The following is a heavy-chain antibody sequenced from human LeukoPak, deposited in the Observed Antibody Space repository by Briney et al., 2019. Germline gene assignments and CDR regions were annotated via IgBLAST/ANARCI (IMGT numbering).Heavy chain of an antibody. J-gene: IGHJ4*02. CDR1: GFTFSSYS. D-gene: IGHD2-2*01. CDR3: ARDRYCSSTCSADFDY. Sequence: PGGSLRLSCAASGFTFSSYSMNWVRQAPGKGLEWVSYISSSSSTIYYADSVKGRFTISRDNAKNSLYLQMNSLRAEDTAVYYCARDRYCSSTCSADFDYWGQGTLVTVSS. V-gene: IGHV3-48*01. CDR2: ISSSSSTI.